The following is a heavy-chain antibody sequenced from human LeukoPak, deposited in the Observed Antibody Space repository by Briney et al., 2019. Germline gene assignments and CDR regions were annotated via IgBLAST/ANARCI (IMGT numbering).Heavy chain of an antibody. CDR1: GGSVSSGSYY. CDR3: ARGTVVAGTGGAEYFQH. V-gene: IGHV4-61*01. J-gene: IGHJ1*01. Sequence: SETLSLTCTVSGGSVSSGSYYWSWIRQPPGKGLEWIGYIYYSGSTNYNPSLKSRVTISVDTFKNQFSLKLSSVTAADTAVYYCARGTVVAGTGGAEYFQHWGQGTLVTVSS. D-gene: IGHD6-19*01. CDR2: IYYSGST.